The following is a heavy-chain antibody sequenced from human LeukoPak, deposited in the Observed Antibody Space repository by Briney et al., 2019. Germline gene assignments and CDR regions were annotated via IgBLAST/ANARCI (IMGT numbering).Heavy chain of an antibody. V-gene: IGHV3-23*01. D-gene: IGHD3-10*01. CDR2: ITDSGKP. Sequence: GGSLRLSCTASGFSFSTYTMTWVRQAPGKGLEWVTGITDSGKPCYADSVKGRFTISRDNSKSTLYLQINSLRAEDTAVYYCASRNYYLDHWGQGALVTVSS. J-gene: IGHJ4*02. CDR1: GFSFSTYT. CDR3: ASRNYYLDH.